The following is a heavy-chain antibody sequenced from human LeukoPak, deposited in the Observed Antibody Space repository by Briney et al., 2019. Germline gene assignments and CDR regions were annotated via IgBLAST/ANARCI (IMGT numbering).Heavy chain of an antibody. CDR3: ARGKTGTPGSD. V-gene: IGHV3-30*03. CDR1: GFSFSSYG. J-gene: IGHJ4*02. D-gene: IGHD1-1*01. Sequence: GGSLRLSCAASGFSFSSYGMHWVRQAPGKGLEWVAVISYDGSNKYYADSVKGRFTISRDNSKNTLYLQMNSLRAEDTAVYYCARGKTGTPGSDWGQGTLVTVSS. CDR2: ISYDGSNK.